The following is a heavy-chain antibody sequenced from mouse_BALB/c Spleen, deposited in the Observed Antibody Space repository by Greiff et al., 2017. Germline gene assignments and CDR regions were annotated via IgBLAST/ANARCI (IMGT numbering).Heavy chain of an antibody. J-gene: IGHJ4*01. V-gene: IGHV2-5-1*01. CDR2: IWRGGST. CDR1: GFSLTSYG. CDR3: AKNPGLGGAMDY. D-gene: IGHD3-3*01. Sequence: QVQLKESGPSLVQPSQSLSITCTVSGFSLTSYGVHWVRQSPGKGLEWLGVIWRGGSTDYNAAFMSRLSITKDNSKSQVFFKMNSLQADDTAIYYCAKNPGLGGAMDYWGQGTSGTVSS.